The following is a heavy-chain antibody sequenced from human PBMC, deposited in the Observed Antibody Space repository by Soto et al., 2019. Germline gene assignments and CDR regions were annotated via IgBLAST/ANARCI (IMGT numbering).Heavy chain of an antibody. CDR2: ISGSGGST. J-gene: IGHJ5*02. CDR1: GFTFSSYG. D-gene: IGHD4-17*01. Sequence: EVQLLESGGGLVQPGGSLRLSCAASGFTFSSYGMSWVRQAPGKGLEWVSAISGSGGSTYYADSVKGRFTISRDNSKNTLYLQMNSMRAEDTAVYYCAKAKLRSAVSGPWGQGTLVTVSS. V-gene: IGHV3-23*01. CDR3: AKAKLRSAVSGP.